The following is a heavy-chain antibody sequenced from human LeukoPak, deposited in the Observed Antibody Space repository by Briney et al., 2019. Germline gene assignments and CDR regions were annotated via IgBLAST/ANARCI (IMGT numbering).Heavy chain of an antibody. Sequence: ASVKVSCKASGGTFSSYAISWVRQAPGQGLEWMGGIIPMFGTANYAQKFQGRVTITPDESTSTAYMERSSLRSEDTAVYYCARGVNSYRYGGGYYFDYWGQGTLVTVSS. CDR2: IIPMFGTA. CDR3: ARGVNSYRYGGGYYFDY. V-gene: IGHV1-69*13. CDR1: GGTFSSYA. J-gene: IGHJ4*02. D-gene: IGHD5-18*01.